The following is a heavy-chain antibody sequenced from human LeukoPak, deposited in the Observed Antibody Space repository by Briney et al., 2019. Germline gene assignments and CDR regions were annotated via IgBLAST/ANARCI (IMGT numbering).Heavy chain of an antibody. Sequence: GGSLRFSCAGSGFPFSSCWMSWVRQAPGKGLEWVANIKQDGSDKYYVDSVKGRFTISRDNAKNSLYLQLNSLRADDTAVYYCARLTGTTGFDYWGQGTLVTVSS. V-gene: IGHV3-7*01. CDR1: GFPFSSCW. CDR2: IKQDGSDK. J-gene: IGHJ4*02. CDR3: ARLTGTTGFDY. D-gene: IGHD1-1*01.